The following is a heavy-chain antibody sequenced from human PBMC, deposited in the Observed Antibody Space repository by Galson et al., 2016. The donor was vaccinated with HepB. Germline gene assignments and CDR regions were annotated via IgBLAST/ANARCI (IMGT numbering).Heavy chain of an antibody. CDR1: GFTFSDYS. CDR3: ARDHLWTGSYFVY. D-gene: IGHD3/OR15-3a*01. J-gene: IGHJ4*02. Sequence: SLRLSCAASGFTFSDYSMSWVRQAPGKGLERLSYISSTSITTYYADSVKGRFTISRDNVKGLLYLQMNSLRAEDTGIYYCARDHLWTGSYFVYWGQGTQVTVSS. V-gene: IGHV3-48*01. CDR2: ISSTSITT.